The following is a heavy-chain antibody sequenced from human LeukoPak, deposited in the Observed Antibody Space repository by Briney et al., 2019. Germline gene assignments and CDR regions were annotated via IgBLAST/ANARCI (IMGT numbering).Heavy chain of an antibody. V-gene: IGHV4-34*01. Sequence: SETLSLTCAVYGGSFSGYYWSWIRQPPGKGLEWIGEINHSGSTNYNPSLKSRVTISVDTSKNQFSLKLSSVTAADTAVYYCASTPDYYDSSGTTRNWFDPWGQGTLVTVSS. CDR1: GGSFSGYY. D-gene: IGHD3-22*01. CDR3: ASTPDYYDSSGTTRNWFDP. J-gene: IGHJ5*02. CDR2: INHSGST.